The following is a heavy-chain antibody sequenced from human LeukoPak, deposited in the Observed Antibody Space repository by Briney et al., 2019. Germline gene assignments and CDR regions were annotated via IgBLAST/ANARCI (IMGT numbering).Heavy chain of an antibody. CDR3: ARKAVAGPAFDY. J-gene: IGHJ4*02. CDR2: IYPDDSDI. V-gene: IGHV5-51*01. Sequence: GEFLKISCQGSGYNFPSHWIAWVRQMPGKGLEWMGIIYPDDSDITYSPSFQGQVTISADKSINTAYLQWASLKVSDTAIFYCARKAVAGPAFDYWGQGTLVTVSS. CDR1: GYNFPSHW. D-gene: IGHD6-19*01.